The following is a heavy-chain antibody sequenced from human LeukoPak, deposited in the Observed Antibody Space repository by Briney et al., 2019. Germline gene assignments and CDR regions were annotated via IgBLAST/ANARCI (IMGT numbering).Heavy chain of an antibody. Sequence: GGSLRLSCTASGFTFGGYAMSWVRQAPGKGLEWVGFIRSKAYGGTTEYAASVKGRFTISRDDSKSIAYLQMNSLKAEDTAVYYCTRLRLEKRDYYGSGSYFDYWGQGTLVTVSS. D-gene: IGHD3-10*01. V-gene: IGHV3-49*04. J-gene: IGHJ4*02. CDR3: TRLRLEKRDYYGSGSYFDY. CDR2: IRSKAYGGTT. CDR1: GFTFGGYA.